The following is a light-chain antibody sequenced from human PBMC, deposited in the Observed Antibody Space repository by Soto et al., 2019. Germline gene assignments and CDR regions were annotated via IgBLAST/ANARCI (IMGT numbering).Light chain of an antibody. Sequence: EIALTQSPGTLSLSTGERATLSCSASQSVGNNYLAWSQQKPRQAPRVLIYGASSRSTGIPDRFSGSGCGTDFPLTISRLAPEDPAVAYCQLYGTSPSTFGQGTKLAI. CDR1: QSVGNNY. J-gene: IGKJ1*01. CDR3: QLYGTSPST. CDR2: GAS. V-gene: IGKV3-20*01.